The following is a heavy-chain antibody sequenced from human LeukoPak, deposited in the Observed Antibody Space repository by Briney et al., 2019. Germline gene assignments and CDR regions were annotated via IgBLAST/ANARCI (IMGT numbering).Heavy chain of an antibody. CDR3: ARGPEYWYFDL. CDR2: IYYSGST. CDR1: GGSISSGDYY. J-gene: IGHJ2*01. D-gene: IGHD1-14*01. Sequence: PSETLSLTCTVSGGSISSGDYYWSWIRQPPGKGLEWVGYIYYSGSTYYNPSPKSRVTTSVDTSKNQFSLKLSSVTAADTAVYYCARGPEYWYFDLWGRGTLVTVSS. V-gene: IGHV4-30-4*08.